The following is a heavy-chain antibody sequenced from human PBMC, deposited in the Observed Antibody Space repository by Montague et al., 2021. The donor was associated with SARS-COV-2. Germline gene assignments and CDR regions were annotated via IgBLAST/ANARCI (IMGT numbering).Heavy chain of an antibody. V-gene: IGHV4-4*07. CDR3: ARGALFYDSSGYYSDAFDI. D-gene: IGHD3-22*01. J-gene: IGHJ3*02. CDR1: GGSISSYY. Sequence: SETLSLTCTVSGGSISSYYWNWIRQSAATGLEWIWRIYTSCSTNYDPSLKSRVTMSVDTSKNQFSLKLSSVTAADTAVYYCARGALFYDSSGYYSDAFDIWGQGTMVTVSS. CDR2: IYTSCST.